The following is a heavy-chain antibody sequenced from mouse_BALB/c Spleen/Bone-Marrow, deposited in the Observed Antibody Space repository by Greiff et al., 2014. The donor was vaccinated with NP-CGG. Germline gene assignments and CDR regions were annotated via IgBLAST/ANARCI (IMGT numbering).Heavy chain of an antibody. J-gene: IGHJ3*01. CDR2: INPSTGYT. Sequence: VQLQQSGAELAKPGASVKMSCKTSGYTFTTYWIHWVKQRPGQGLEWIGYINPSTGYTEYNQKFKDKATLTADKSSSTAYMQLSSLTSEEFAVYYCAREGIYYGNTWFAYWGQGTLATVSA. CDR1: GYTFTTYW. V-gene: IGHV1-7*01. CDR3: AREGIYYGNTWFAY. D-gene: IGHD2-1*01.